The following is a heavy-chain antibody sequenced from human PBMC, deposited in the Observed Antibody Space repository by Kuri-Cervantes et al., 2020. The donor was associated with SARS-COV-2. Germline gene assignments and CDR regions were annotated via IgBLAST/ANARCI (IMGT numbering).Heavy chain of an antibody. Sequence: ASVKVSCKASGYTFTSYDINWVRQATGQGLEWMGWMNPNSGNTGYAQKFQGRVTITADESTSTAYMELSSLRSEDTAVYYCARPSNWGSERAFDIWGQGTMVTVSS. D-gene: IGHD7-27*01. CDR3: ARPSNWGSERAFDI. J-gene: IGHJ3*02. V-gene: IGHV1-8*01. CDR2: MNPNSGNT. CDR1: GYTFTSYD.